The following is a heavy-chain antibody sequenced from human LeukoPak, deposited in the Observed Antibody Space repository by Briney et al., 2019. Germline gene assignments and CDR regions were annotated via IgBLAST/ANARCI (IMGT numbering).Heavy chain of an antibody. CDR3: ARDFTNIRGGGSFDN. D-gene: IGHD2/OR15-2a*01. CDR2: IWFDGGKI. Sequence: PGRSRRLSCAASGFPFSSYVMHWLRQTPGKGLEWVAVIWFDGGKIYYADSVKGRFTISRDNSKNTLYLQMNSLRAEDTAVYHCARDFTNIRGGGSFDNWGQGTLVTVSS. J-gene: IGHJ4*02. CDR1: GFPFSSYV. V-gene: IGHV3-33*01.